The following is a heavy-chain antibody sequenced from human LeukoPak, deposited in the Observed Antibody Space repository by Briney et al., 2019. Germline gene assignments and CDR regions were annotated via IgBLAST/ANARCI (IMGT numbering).Heavy chain of an antibody. V-gene: IGHV4-34*01. CDR1: GGSISSYY. J-gene: IGHJ4*02. CDR2: INHSGST. CDR3: ARGLRYSVCADY. D-gene: IGHD3-16*01. Sequence: PSETLSLTCTVSGGSISSYYWSWIRQPPGKGLEWIGEINHSGSTNYNPSLKSRVTISVDTSKNQFSLKLSSVTAADTAVYYCARGLRYSVCADYWGQGTLVTVSS.